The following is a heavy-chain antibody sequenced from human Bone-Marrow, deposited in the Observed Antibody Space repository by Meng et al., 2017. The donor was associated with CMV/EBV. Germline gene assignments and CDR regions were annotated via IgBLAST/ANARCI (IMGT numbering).Heavy chain of an antibody. J-gene: IGHJ3*01. CDR3: ARGGLYINGPPDAYDL. V-gene: IGHV4-4*02. CDR2: IYHSGST. D-gene: IGHD2-8*01. Sequence: SETLSLTCAVSGGSISSSNWWSWVRQPPGKGLEWIGEIYHSGSTNYNPSLKSRVTISVDTSKNQFSLKLSSVTAADTAVYYCARGGLYINGPPDAYDLWGQGTMVTVSS. CDR1: GGSISSSNW.